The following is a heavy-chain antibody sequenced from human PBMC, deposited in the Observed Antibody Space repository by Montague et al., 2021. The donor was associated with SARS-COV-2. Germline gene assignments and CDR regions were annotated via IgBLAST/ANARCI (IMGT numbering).Heavy chain of an antibody. V-gene: IGHV4-34*01. CDR3: ASFLRRVVSGATGHWGKNYYYCYFDL. Sequence: SETLSLTCAVSGGSISADYWSWSRLPPGKGLEWVGESNNSGSTNYNPSPKSRVTISVDTSTNQYFIKLRSVSAADTAAYYCASFLRRVVSGATGHWGKNYYYCYFDLWGQGTPVTVSS. J-gene: IGHJ6*03. CDR2: SNNSGST. D-gene: IGHD2-2*01. CDR1: GGSISADY.